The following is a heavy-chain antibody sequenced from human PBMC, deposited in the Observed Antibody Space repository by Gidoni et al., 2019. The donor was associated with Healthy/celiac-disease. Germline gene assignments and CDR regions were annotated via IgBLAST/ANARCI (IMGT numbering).Heavy chain of an antibody. CDR1: GGSISSYY. D-gene: IGHD3-3*01. CDR2: IYYSGST. J-gene: IGHJ4*02. Sequence: QVQLQESGPGLVKPSETLSLTCTVSGGSISSYYWSWIRQPPGKGLEWIGYIYYSGSTNYNPSLKSRVTISVDTSKNQFSLKLSSVTAADTAVYYCARGGPGDFWSGYYLPFDYWGQGTLVTVSS. CDR3: ARGGPGDFWSGYYLPFDY. V-gene: IGHV4-59*01.